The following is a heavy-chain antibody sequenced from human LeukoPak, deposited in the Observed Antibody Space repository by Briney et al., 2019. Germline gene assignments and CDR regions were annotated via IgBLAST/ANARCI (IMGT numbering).Heavy chain of an antibody. CDR3: ARCARGDCYPGLAY. D-gene: IGHD2-21*02. J-gene: IGHJ4*02. V-gene: IGHV3-74*01. Sequence: GGSLRLSCAASGFTFTNYWMHWVRQAPGKGLVWVSRVLSDGSRITYADSVKGRFTISRDNAKKTLYLEMDSLRAEDSAVYYCARCARGDCYPGLAYWGQGTLVTVSS. CDR2: VLSDGSRI. CDR1: GFTFTNYW.